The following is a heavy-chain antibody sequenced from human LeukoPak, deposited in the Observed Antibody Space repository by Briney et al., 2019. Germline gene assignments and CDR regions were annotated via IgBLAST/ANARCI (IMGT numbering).Heavy chain of an antibody. D-gene: IGHD2-2*01. Sequence: SETLSLTCTVSGGSISSYHWSWIRQPPGKGLEWIGYIYYSGSTNYNPSLKSRVTISVDTSKNQFSLKLSSVTAADTAVYYCARANQEDIVVVPAAHRGAFDIWGQGTMVTVSS. V-gene: IGHV4-59*01. J-gene: IGHJ3*02. CDR2: IYYSGST. CDR1: GGSISSYH. CDR3: ARANQEDIVVVPAAHRGAFDI.